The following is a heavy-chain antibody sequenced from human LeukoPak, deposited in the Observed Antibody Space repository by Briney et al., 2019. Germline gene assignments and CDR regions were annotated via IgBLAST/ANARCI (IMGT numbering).Heavy chain of an antibody. CDR1: GYTFSKYW. V-gene: IGHV3-7*01. D-gene: IGHD3-22*01. Sequence: GGSLRLSCAASGYTFSKYWMSWVRQAPGKGLEWLANINQDGSEMYYADSVRGGFTISRDNRKNSLYLQINSLRADDTGVCYCARDQGSMIVVRTTSWYFDLWGRGTLVTVSS. CDR2: INQDGSEM. J-gene: IGHJ2*01. CDR3: ARDQGSMIVVRTTSWYFDL.